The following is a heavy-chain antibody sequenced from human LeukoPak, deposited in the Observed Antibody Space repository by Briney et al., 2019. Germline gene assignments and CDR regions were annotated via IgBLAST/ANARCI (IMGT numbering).Heavy chain of an antibody. J-gene: IGHJ4*02. D-gene: IGHD6-19*01. CDR3: ARHESVATSRSPLGY. V-gene: IGHV5-51*01. Sequence: GESLKISCQGSGYSFTNYWIGWVRQMPGKGLEWMGIIYPGDSDTRYSPSFQGQVTISADKSISIAYLQWSSLEASDTAIYYCARHESVATSRSPLGYWGQGTLVTVSS. CDR1: GYSFTNYW. CDR2: IYPGDSDT.